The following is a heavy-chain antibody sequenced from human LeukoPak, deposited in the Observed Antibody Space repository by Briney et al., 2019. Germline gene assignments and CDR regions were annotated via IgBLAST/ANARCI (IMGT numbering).Heavy chain of an antibody. CDR1: GGTFSSYA. CDR3: ARVRGRYYGFFCLDI. CDR2: IIPIFGTA. Sequence: SVTVSCKASGGTFSSYAISWVRQAPGQGLEWMGGIIPIFGTANYAQKFQGRVTITADESTSTAYMELSSLRSEDTAVYYCARVRGRYYGFFCLDILGQGTMVTVSS. D-gene: IGHD1-26*01. J-gene: IGHJ3*02. V-gene: IGHV1-69*13.